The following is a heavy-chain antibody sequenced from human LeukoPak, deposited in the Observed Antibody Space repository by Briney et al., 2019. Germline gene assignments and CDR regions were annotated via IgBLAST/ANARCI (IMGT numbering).Heavy chain of an antibody. CDR2: IYYSGST. Sequence: SQTLSLTGTVPGGSISSGGYYWSWIRQPPGKGLEWIGYIYYSGSTYYNPSLKSRVTISVDTSKNQFSLKLSSVTAADTAVYYCARAYLPFNYFDYWGQGTLVTVSS. CDR3: ARAYLPFNYFDY. CDR1: GGSISSGGYY. V-gene: IGHV4-31*03. J-gene: IGHJ4*02.